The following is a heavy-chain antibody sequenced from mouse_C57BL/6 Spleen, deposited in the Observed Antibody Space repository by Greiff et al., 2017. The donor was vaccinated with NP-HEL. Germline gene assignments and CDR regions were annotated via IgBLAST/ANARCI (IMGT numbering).Heavy chain of an antibody. V-gene: IGHV1-82*01. J-gene: IGHJ4*01. D-gene: IGHD1-1*01. Sequence: QVQLQQSGPELVKPGASVKISCKASGYAFSSSWLNWVKQRPGKGLEWIGRIYPGDGDTNYNGKFKGKATLTADKSSSTAYMQLSSLTSEDSAVYFCARYYCSSSYAMDYWGQGTSVTVSS. CDR1: GYAFSSSW. CDR2: IYPGDGDT. CDR3: ARYYCSSSYAMDY.